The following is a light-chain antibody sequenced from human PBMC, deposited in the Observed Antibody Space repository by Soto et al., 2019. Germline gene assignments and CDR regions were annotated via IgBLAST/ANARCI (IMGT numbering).Light chain of an antibody. CDR1: QSVSSSY. V-gene: IGKV3-20*01. Sequence: EIVLTQSPGTLSLSPGERATLSCRASQSVSSSYLAWYQQKPGQAPRLLIYDASSRATGIPDRFSGSASGTDFTRTISTLESEDFAGYYCQQYGMSPRSFGQGTKVEI. J-gene: IGKJ1*01. CDR2: DAS. CDR3: QQYGMSPRS.